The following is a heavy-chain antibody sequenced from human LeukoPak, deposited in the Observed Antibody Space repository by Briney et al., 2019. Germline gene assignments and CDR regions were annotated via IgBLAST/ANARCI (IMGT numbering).Heavy chain of an antibody. D-gene: IGHD3-16*01. Sequence: GGSLRLSCAASGFTFSSYAMHWVRQAPGKGLEWVAIISSDGSQKFYADSVKGRFTISRDNSKNTLYPQMNSLRAGDTAVYYCARGDRRFDYWGQGTLVTVSS. CDR3: ARGDRRFDY. V-gene: IGHV3-30*03. J-gene: IGHJ4*02. CDR1: GFTFSSYA. CDR2: ISSDGSQK.